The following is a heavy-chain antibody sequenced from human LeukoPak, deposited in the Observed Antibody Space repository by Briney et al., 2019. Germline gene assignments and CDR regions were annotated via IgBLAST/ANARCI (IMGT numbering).Heavy chain of an antibody. J-gene: IGHJ3*02. D-gene: IGHD3-22*01. CDR1: GYTFTSYG. CDR2: ISAYNGNT. CDR3: ASLKNYYDSSGYLVTDAFDI. Sequence: ASVKVSCKASGYTFTSYGISWVRQAPGQGPEWMGWISAYNGNTKYAQNLQGRVTMTTDTSTSTAYMELRSLKSDDTAVYYCASLKNYYDSSGYLVTDAFDIWGQGTMVTVSS. V-gene: IGHV1-18*01.